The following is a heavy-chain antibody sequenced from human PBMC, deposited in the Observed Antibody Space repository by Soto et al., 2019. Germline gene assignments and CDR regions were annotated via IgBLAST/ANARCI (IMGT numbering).Heavy chain of an antibody. V-gene: IGHV3-15*07. Sequence: EVQLVESGGGLVKAGESLRLPFVVSGFPFTSACLHWVRQAPGKGLDGVARIKSKTSGETRDYAAPVKGRFTISRDDSKNTVWLQMNSLKSEDSAVYYCAADYSGGTYPIDYWGQGRLVTVSS. CDR3: AADYSGGTYPIDY. CDR2: IKSKTSGETR. D-gene: IGHD1-26*01. J-gene: IGHJ4*02. CDR1: GFPFTSAC.